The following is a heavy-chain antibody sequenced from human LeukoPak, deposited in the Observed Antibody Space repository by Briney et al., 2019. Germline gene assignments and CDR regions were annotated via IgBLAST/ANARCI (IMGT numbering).Heavy chain of an antibody. Sequence: SATLSLTCTVSGGSISSYYWSWIRQPPGKGLEWIGYIYYSGSTNYNPSLKSRVTISVDTSKNQFSLRLSSVTAADTAVYYCAREVRSWFGDLGLSYYGMDVWGQGTTVTVSS. J-gene: IGHJ6*02. CDR3: AREVRSWFGDLGLSYYGMDV. D-gene: IGHD3-10*01. CDR2: IYYSGST. V-gene: IGHV4-59*01. CDR1: GGSISSYY.